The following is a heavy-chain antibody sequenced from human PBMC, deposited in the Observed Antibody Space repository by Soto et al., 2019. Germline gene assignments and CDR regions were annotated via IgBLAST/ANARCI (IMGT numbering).Heavy chain of an antibody. Sequence: QLQLQESGPGLVKPSETLSLTCTVSGGSISSSSYYWGWICQPPGKGLEWIGSIYYSGSTYYNPSLKSRVTISVDTSKNQFSLKLSSVTAADTAVYYCARRGRNCSGGSCYGGWFDPWGQGTLVTVSS. V-gene: IGHV4-39*01. CDR1: GGSISSSSYY. D-gene: IGHD2-15*01. CDR3: ARRGRNCSGGSCYGGWFDP. CDR2: IYYSGST. J-gene: IGHJ5*02.